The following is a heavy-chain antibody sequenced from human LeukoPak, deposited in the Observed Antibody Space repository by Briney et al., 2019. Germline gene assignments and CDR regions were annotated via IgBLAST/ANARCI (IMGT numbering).Heavy chain of an antibody. CDR2: IYYTGSA. Sequence: PSETLSLTCTVSGGXVSSRPHFWAWIRQTPGKGLEWIGTIYYTGSANYNPSLKSRVTMSVDTSKDHFSLNLSSVTATDTAVYFCVRLLGGYFAGNAFDIWGQGTVVSVSS. D-gene: IGHD3-9*01. CDR1: GGXVSSRPHF. J-gene: IGHJ3*02. V-gene: IGHV4-39*02. CDR3: VRLLGGYFAGNAFDI.